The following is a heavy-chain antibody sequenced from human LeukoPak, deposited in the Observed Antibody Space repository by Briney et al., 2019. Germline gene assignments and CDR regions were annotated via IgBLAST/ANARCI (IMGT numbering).Heavy chain of an antibody. V-gene: IGHV3-21*01. CDR2: ISSSSSYI. J-gene: IGHJ4*02. CDR3: ARDSDYYGSSGYFDY. CDR1: GFTFSSYS. D-gene: IGHD3-22*01. Sequence: GGSLRLSCTASGFTFSSYSMNWVRQAPGKGLEWVSSISSSSSYIYYADSVKGRFTISRDNAKNSLYLQMNSLRAEDTAVYYCARDSDYYGSSGYFDYWGQGTLVTVSS.